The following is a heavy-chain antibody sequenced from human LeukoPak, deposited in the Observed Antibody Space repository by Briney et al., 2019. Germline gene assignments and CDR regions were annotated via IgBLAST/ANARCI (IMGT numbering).Heavy chain of an antibody. CDR1: GFTFTNSA. J-gene: IGHJ4*02. CDR3: VKDLREGNSGLFDY. CDR2: ISSHGGST. V-gene: IGHV3-64D*06. D-gene: IGHD5-24*01. Sequence: QSGGSLRLSCSASGFTFTNSAMHWVRQAPGKGLEYVSSISSHGGSTYYADSVRGRFTTSRDNSKNTLYLQMSSLRAEDTSVYYCVKDLREGNSGLFDYWGQGTLVTVSS.